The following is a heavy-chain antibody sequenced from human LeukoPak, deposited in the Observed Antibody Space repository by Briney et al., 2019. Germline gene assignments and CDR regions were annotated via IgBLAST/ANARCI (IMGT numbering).Heavy chain of an antibody. V-gene: IGHV1-69*04. CDR3: ARDPEGYCSGGSCYPYDY. CDR1: GGTFSSYA. Sequence: GASVKVSCKASGGTFSSYAISWVRQAPGQGLEWMGRIIPILGIVNYAQKFQGRVTITADKSTSTAYMELSSLRSEDTAVYYCARDPEGYCSGGSCYPYDYWGQGTLVTVSS. CDR2: IIPILGIV. D-gene: IGHD2-15*01. J-gene: IGHJ4*02.